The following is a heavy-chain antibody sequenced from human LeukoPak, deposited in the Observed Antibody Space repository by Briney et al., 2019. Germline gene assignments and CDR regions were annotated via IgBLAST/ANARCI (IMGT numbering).Heavy chain of an antibody. CDR2: SYHSDSGT. Sequence: GTSLKISCKGSGYSFTSYWNGCVLQLPAEDLEWMGISYHSDSGTSYSPSLQSQVTISADTSISPAYLQRSTLNASDTAMYYCARGSYDSLTGYYPNYFVLWGQGTLVTVSS. V-gene: IGHV5-51*01. D-gene: IGHD3-9*01. J-gene: IGHJ4*02. CDR3: ARGSYDSLTGYYPNYFVL. CDR1: GYSFTSYW.